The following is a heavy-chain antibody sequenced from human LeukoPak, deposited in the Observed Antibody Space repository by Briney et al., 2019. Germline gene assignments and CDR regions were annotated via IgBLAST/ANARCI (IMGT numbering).Heavy chain of an antibody. D-gene: IGHD6-6*01. CDR1: GFSFTNFG. V-gene: IGHV3-30*02. Sequence: GGSMRLSCAASGFSFTNFGMHWVRQAPGKGLEWVAFIRHDATKINYGDSVRGRFFISRDDSKNTLYLQMNSLRGEDTAVYYCARDRQGLYKVQFVHGGWFDPWGQGTLVTVS. CDR2: IRHDATKI. CDR3: ARDRQGLYKVQFVHGGWFDP. J-gene: IGHJ5*02.